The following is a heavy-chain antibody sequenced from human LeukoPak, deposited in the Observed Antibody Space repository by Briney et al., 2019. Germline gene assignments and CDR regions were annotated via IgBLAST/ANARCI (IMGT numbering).Heavy chain of an antibody. CDR1: GGSISSSNW. J-gene: IGHJ1*01. CDR3: ASMGTGFTGYSSSWYTRYFQH. CDR2: IYHSGST. D-gene: IGHD6-13*01. V-gene: IGHV4-4*02. Sequence: SETLPLTCAVSGGSISSSNWWSWVRQPPGKGLEWIGEIYHSGSTNYNPSLKSRVTISVDKSKNQFSLKLSSVTAADTAVYYCASMGTGFTGYSSSWYTRYFQHWGQGTLVTVSS.